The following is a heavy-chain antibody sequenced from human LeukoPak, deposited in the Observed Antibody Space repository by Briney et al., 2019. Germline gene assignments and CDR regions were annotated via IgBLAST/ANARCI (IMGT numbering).Heavy chain of an antibody. Sequence: GGSLRLSCAASGFTFSSYSMNWARQAPGKGLEWVLSISSSSSYIYYADSVKGRFTISRDNAKNSLYLQMNSLRAEDTAVYYCARDQGYYYGSGSYSYYFDYWGQGTLVTVSS. J-gene: IGHJ4*02. V-gene: IGHV3-21*01. CDR3: ARDQGYYYGSGSYSYYFDY. D-gene: IGHD3-10*01. CDR2: ISSSSSYI. CDR1: GFTFSSYS.